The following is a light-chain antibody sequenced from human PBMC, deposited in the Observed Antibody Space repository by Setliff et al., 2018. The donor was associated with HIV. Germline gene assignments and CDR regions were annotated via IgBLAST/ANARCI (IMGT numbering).Light chain of an antibody. CDR3: SSYAISNTLP. CDR1: SSDVGGYSY. Sequence: QSALTQPASVSGSPGQSITISCTGTSSDVGGYSYVSWYQQHPGKAPKLIIYEVRNRPSGVSNRFSGSKSGNTAPLTISGLQAEDEADYYCSSYAISNTLPFGTGTKVTVL. CDR2: EVR. J-gene: IGLJ1*01. V-gene: IGLV2-14*01.